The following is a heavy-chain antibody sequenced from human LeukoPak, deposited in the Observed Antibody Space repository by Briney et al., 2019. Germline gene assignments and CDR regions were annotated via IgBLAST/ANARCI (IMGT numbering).Heavy chain of an antibody. Sequence: PGGSLRLPCAASGFTVSRNYISWVRQAPGKGLEWVSVMYSGGTTYSADSAKGRFTISRDNSQNTVYLQMNTLRAEDTALYICARGADGGAYAFGYWGQGTLVTVSS. J-gene: IGHJ4*02. CDR2: MYSGGTT. CDR1: GFTVSRNY. D-gene: IGHD5-12*01. V-gene: IGHV3-53*01. CDR3: ARGADGGAYAFGY.